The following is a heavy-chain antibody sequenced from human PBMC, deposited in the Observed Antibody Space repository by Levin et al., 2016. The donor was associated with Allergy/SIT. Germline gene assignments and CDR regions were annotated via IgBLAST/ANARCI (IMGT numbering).Heavy chain of an antibody. V-gene: IGHV1-2*04. D-gene: IGHD6-13*01. CDR2: INPNNGGT. CDR1: GYSFPTYW. Sequence: ASVKVSCKGSGYSFPTYWITWVRQAPGQGPEWMGWINPNNGGTNYAQKFQGWVTMTRDTSISTAYMELRRLKSDDTAVYYCARHRAAAGSGSWFDPWGQGTLVTVSS. J-gene: IGHJ5*02. CDR3: ARHRAAAGSGSWFDP.